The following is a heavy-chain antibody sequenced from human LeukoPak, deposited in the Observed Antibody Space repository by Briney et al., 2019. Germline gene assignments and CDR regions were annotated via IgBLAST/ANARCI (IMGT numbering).Heavy chain of an antibody. CDR2: IYNSENT. CDR3: AREMFYYGSGSHFAYWYFDL. Sequence: PSETLSLTCAVSAGSVSSGDYYWTWIRPPPGKGLEWIGYIYNSENTYYNPSLKSRVTISIDTSKNQFSLNLNSVTAADTAVYYCAREMFYYGSGSHFAYWYFDLWGRGTPVTVSS. D-gene: IGHD3-10*01. J-gene: IGHJ2*01. CDR1: AGSVSSGDYY. V-gene: IGHV4-30-4*01.